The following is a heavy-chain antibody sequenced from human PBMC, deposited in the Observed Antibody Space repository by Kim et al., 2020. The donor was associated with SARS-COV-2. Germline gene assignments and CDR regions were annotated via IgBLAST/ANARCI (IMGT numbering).Heavy chain of an antibody. Sequence: GGSLRLSCAASGYTFTDYGMSWVRQAPGKGLEWVSSISASGGDKYYGDSVMGRFTISRDNFKDTLYLQMSSLTAADTAVYFCARIPEWGNSSPRVESWGQGTVVTVSS. CDR2: ISASGGDK. CDR3: ARIPEWGNSSPRVES. CDR1: GYTFTDYG. J-gene: IGHJ5*02. V-gene: IGHV3-23*01. D-gene: IGHD1-26*01.